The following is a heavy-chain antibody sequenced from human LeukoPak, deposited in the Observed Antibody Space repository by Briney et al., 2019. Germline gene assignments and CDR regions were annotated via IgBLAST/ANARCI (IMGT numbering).Heavy chain of an antibody. CDR3: ARGLGENYYYDSSGHHEGDY. J-gene: IGHJ4*02. CDR2: MNPNSGNT. D-gene: IGHD3-22*01. Sequence: ASVKVSCKASGYTFTSYDINWVRQATGQGLEWMGWMNPNSGNTGYAQKFQGRVTMTRNTSISTAYMELSSLRSEDTAVYYCARGLGENYYYDSSGHHEGDYWGQGTLVTVSS. CDR1: GYTFTSYD. V-gene: IGHV1-8*01.